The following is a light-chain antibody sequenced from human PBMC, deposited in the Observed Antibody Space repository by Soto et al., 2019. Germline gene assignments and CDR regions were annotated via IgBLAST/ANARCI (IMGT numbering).Light chain of an antibody. J-gene: IGKJ4*01. CDR3: QQYDTWPPTVT. Sequence: IVMTQSPATLSVSPGERATLSCRASESVNSNLAWYQQKPGQAPRLLIYGASTRATGIPVRFSGSGSGTDFSLTISSLQPEDFAVYSCQQYDTWPPTVTFGGGTKVEIK. CDR1: ESVNSN. CDR2: GAS. V-gene: IGKV3-15*01.